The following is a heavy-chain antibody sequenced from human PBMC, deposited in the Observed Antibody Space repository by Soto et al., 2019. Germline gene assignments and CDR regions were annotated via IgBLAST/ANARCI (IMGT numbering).Heavy chain of an antibody. V-gene: IGHV4-34*01. CDR2: INHSGST. CDR1: GGSFSGYY. J-gene: IGHJ6*03. D-gene: IGHD6-6*01. CDR3: ATCIAARPGYYYYMDV. Sequence: SETLSLTCAVYGGSFSGYYWSWIRQPPGKGLEWIGEINHSGSTNYNPSLKSRVTISVDTSKNQFSLKLSSVTAADTAVYYCATCIAARPGYYYYMDVWGKGTTVTVSS.